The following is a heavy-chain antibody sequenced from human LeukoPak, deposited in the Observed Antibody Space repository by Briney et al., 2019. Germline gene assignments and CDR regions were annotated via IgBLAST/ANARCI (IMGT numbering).Heavy chain of an antibody. CDR3: ARRSGDGYNPLGAFDI. Sequence: GASVKVSCKASGYTFTGYYMHWVRQAPGQGLEWMGWINPNSGGTNYAQKFQGRVTMTRDTSISTAYMELSRLRSDDTAVYYCARRSGDGYNPLGAFDIWGQGTMVTVSS. CDR1: GYTFTGYY. D-gene: IGHD5-24*01. V-gene: IGHV1-2*02. CDR2: INPNSGGT. J-gene: IGHJ3*02.